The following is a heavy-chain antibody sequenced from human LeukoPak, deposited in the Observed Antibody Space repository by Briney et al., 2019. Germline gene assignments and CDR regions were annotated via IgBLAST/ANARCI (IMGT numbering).Heavy chain of an antibody. CDR2: IKEDGSEK. V-gene: IGHV3-7*01. CDR1: GFTFSDYY. J-gene: IGHJ4*02. Sequence: GGSLRLSCAASGFTFSDYYMSWVRQAPGKGLEWVANIKEDGSEKYYVESMKGRFTISRDNVKNSLYLQINSLRAEDTAVYYCARDSFETDIDYWGQGTLVTVSS. D-gene: IGHD1-14*01. CDR3: ARDSFETDIDY.